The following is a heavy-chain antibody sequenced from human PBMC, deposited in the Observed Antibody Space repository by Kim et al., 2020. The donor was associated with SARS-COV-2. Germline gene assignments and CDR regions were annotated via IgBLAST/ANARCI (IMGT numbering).Heavy chain of an antibody. D-gene: IGHD1-1*01. J-gene: IGHJ4*02. V-gene: IGHV4-39*01. CDR2: FHTGST. Sequence: FHTGSTNSTPPLKSRVTISVDTSKNQFSLKLSSVTAADTAVYYCARGLTTGGQGTLVTVSS. CDR3: ARGLTT.